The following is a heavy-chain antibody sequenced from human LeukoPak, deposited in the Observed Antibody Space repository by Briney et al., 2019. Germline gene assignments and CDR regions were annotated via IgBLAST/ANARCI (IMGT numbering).Heavy chain of an antibody. CDR1: GGSISSYY. D-gene: IGHD5-12*01. CDR3: AREGVATITFDY. Sequence: SETLSLTCTVSGGSISSYYWIWIRQPPGKGLEWIGYIYYSGSTNYNPSLKSRVTISVDTSKNQFSLKLSSVTAADTAVYYCAREGVATITFDYWGQGTLVTVSS. CDR2: IYYSGST. V-gene: IGHV4-59*01. J-gene: IGHJ4*02.